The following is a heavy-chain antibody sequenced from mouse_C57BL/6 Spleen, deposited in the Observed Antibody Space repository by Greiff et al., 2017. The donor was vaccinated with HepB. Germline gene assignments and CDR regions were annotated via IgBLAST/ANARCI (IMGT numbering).Heavy chain of an antibody. V-gene: IGHV1-82*01. CDR3: ARGIYGSPDY. CDR1: GYAFSSSW. D-gene: IGHD1-1*01. J-gene: IGHJ2*01. Sequence: VQRVESGPELVKPGASVKISCKASGYAFSSSWMNWVKQRPGKGLEWIGRIYPGDGDTNYNGKFKGKATLTADKSSSTAYMQLSSLTSEDSAVYFCARGIYGSPDYWGQGTTLTVSS. CDR2: IYPGDGDT.